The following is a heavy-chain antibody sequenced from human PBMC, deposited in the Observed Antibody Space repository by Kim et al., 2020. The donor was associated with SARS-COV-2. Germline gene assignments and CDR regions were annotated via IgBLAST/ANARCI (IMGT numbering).Heavy chain of an antibody. Sequence: SETLSLTCSVSGVSIRNYYWSWIRQPPGKGLEWLGHIYHSGSTEYSPSLTSRVTMSADTSTNQISLNLTSVTAADTAIYYCARGDFYDSSGHFPHRYQHGMDIWGQGTTVTVSS. V-gene: IGHV4-59*01. J-gene: IGHJ6*02. CDR1: GVSIRNYY. CDR2: IYHSGST. D-gene: IGHD3-22*01. CDR3: ARGDFYDSSGHFPHRYQHGMDI.